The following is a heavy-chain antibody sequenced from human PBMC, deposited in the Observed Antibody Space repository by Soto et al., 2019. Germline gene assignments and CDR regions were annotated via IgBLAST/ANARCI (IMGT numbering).Heavy chain of an antibody. CDR2: ISAGNGDT. V-gene: IGHV1-3*01. J-gene: IGHJ4*02. CDR1: GYTFSSHA. Sequence: QVQLVQSGAEVKKPGASVKVSCKASGYTFSSHAIHWVRQAPGQRLEWMGWISAGNGDTNYSQKFQGRVASTTDTSASSAYLELSTLRSEDTAVYYCARDGARIAVFGVVYYFDYWGQGTVVTVSS. CDR3: ARDGARIAVFGVVYYFDY. D-gene: IGHD3-3*01.